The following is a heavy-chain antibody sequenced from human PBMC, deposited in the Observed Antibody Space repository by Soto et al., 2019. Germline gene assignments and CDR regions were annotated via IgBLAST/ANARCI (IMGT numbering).Heavy chain of an antibody. J-gene: IGHJ4*02. CDR1: VGSISSSNW. V-gene: IGHV4-4*02. D-gene: IGHD4-17*01. CDR2: IYHSGST. Sequence: PSETLSLTCAVSVGSISSSNWWSWVRQPPGKGLEWIGEIYHSGSTNYNPSLKSRVTISVDKSKNQFSLKLSSVTAADTAVYYCARDMMTTVTTVGFDYWGQGTLVTVSS. CDR3: ARDMMTTVTTVGFDY.